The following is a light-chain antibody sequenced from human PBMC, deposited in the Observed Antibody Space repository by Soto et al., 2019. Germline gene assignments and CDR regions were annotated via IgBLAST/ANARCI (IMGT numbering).Light chain of an antibody. CDR3: QQANSFPFT. CDR2: AAS. V-gene: IGKV1-12*02. CDR1: QLINKW. J-gene: IGKJ3*01. Sequence: DIQMTQSPSSVSASVGDRVTITCRATQLINKWLAWYQQKPGKAPTLLIYAASTLQSGVPSKFSGSGSGADFTLTISSLQPEDFATYYCQQANSFPFTFGHGTKLDIK.